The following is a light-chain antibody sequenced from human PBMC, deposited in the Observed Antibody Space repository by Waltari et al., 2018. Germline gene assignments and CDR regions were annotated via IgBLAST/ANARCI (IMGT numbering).Light chain of an antibody. CDR2: DAS. Sequence: IVMTQSPAPLPVSPGGRVTLSCRASQNIGSHLAWYQQKPGQAPRLLIFDASTRATGSPARFSGSGSGTEFTLTISSLQSEDSAIYYCQHYHNWPSTFGQGTRLEIK. CDR3: QHYHNWPST. J-gene: IGKJ5*01. CDR1: QNIGSH. V-gene: IGKV3-15*01.